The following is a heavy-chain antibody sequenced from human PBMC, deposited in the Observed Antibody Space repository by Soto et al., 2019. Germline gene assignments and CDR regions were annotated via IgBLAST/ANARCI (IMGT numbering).Heavy chain of an antibody. CDR2: INHSGST. J-gene: IGHJ4*02. CDR3: ARGSVLTGYYAGGDFDY. D-gene: IGHD3-9*01. V-gene: IGHV4-39*07. Sequence: SETLSLTCSVSGGSISSNIYYWAWIRQPPGKGLEWIGEINHSGSTNYNPSLKSRVTISVDTSKNQFSLKLSSVTAADTAVYYCARGSVLTGYYAGGDFDYWGQGTLVTVSS. CDR1: GGSISSNIYY.